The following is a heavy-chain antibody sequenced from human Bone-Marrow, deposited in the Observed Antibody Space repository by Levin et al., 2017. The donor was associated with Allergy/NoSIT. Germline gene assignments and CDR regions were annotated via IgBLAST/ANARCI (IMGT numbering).Heavy chain of an antibody. CDR1: GFTFSTSW. CDR2: IRGDGTET. J-gene: IGHJ4*02. Sequence: SGGSLRLSCVASGFTFSTSWIYWVRQVPGKGLFWVSGIRGDGTETRYADSVKGRFTISRDNAKNTLYLQMDTLRAEDTAIYFCTTYNWEQTIDYWGQGTLVTVSS. V-gene: IGHV3-74*01. CDR3: TTYNWEQTIDY. D-gene: IGHD1-20*01.